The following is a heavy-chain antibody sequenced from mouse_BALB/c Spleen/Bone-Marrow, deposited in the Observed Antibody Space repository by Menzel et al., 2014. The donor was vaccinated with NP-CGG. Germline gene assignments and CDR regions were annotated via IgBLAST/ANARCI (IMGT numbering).Heavy chain of an antibody. CDR3: ASIYYDYDGGPFAY. CDR2: ISYSGSI. V-gene: IGHV3-2*02. Sequence: QSGPGLVKPSQSLSLTCTVTGYSITSDYAWNWIRQFPGNKLEWMGYISYSGSISYNPSLKSRISITRDTSKNRFFLKLNSVTTEDTATYYCASIYYDYDGGPFAYWGQGTLVTVSA. J-gene: IGHJ3*01. CDR1: GYSITSDYA. D-gene: IGHD2-4*01.